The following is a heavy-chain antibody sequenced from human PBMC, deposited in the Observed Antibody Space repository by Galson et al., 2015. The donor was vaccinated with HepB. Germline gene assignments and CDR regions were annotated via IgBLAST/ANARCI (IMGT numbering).Heavy chain of an antibody. Sequence: SVKVSCKVSGYTLTELSMNWVRQAPGKGLEWMGGFDPEDGETIYAQKFQGRVTMTEDTSTDTAYMELSSLRSEDTAVYYCATIKWELNNWFDPWGQGTLVTVAS. CDR3: ATIKWELNNWFDP. CDR1: GYTLTELS. CDR2: FDPEDGET. D-gene: IGHD1-26*01. V-gene: IGHV1-24*01. J-gene: IGHJ5*02.